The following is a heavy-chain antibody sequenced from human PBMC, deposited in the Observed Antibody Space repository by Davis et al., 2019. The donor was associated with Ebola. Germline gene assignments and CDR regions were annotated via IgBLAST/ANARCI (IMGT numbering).Heavy chain of an antibody. V-gene: IGHV3-30-3*01. CDR2: ISYDGSNK. Sequence: GGSLRLSCAASGFTFSSYEMNWVRQAPGKGLEWVAVISYDGSNKYYADSVKGRFTISRDNSKNTLYLQMNSLRAEDTAVYYCARSVGYYGAYGMDVWGQGTTVTVSS. J-gene: IGHJ6*02. CDR3: ARSVGYYGAYGMDV. CDR1: GFTFSSYE. D-gene: IGHD3-22*01.